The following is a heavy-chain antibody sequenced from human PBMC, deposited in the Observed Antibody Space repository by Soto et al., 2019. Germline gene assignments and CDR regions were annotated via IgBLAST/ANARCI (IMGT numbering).Heavy chain of an antibody. Sequence: SETLSLTCTVSGGTISSYYWSWIRQPPGKGLEWIGYIYYSGSTNYNPSLKSRVTISVHTSKNQFSLKLSSVTAADTAAYYCARQVLPELLCSWFDSWGQGTLVTVSS. J-gene: IGHJ5*01. CDR2: IYYSGST. CDR1: GGTISSYY. V-gene: IGHV4-59*08. D-gene: IGHD3-10*01. CDR3: ARQVLPELLCSWFDS.